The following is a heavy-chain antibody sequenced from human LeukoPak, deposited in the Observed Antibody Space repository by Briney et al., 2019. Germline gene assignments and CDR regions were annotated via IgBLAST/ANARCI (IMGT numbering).Heavy chain of an antibody. J-gene: IGHJ4*02. D-gene: IGHD1-26*01. CDR3: ARVLSFSGSSPFDY. CDR2: IIPILGIA. CDR1: GYTFTSYY. V-gene: IGHV1-69*04. Sequence: GASVKVSCKASGYTFTSYYMHWVRQAPGQGLEWMGRIIPILGIANYAQKFQGRVTITADKSTSTAYMELSSLRSEDTAVYYCARVLSFSGSSPFDYWGQGTLVTVSS.